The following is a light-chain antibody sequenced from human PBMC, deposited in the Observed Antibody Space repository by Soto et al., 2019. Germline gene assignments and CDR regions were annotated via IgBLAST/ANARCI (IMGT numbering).Light chain of an antibody. CDR2: DAS. J-gene: IGKJ2*01. CDR3: QHYNTSSPT. V-gene: IGKV1-5*01. CDR1: QRISSW. Sequence: DIPMTQSPSTLSASVGDRVTITCRASQRISSWVAWYQQKPGKAPKLLIYDASSLESGVPSSFSGSGSRTEFSLDIISLQPDDFGTYYCQHYNTSSPTFGQGNKLENK.